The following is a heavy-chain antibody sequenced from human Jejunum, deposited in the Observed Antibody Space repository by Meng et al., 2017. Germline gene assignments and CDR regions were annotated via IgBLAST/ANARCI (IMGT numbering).Heavy chain of an antibody. CDR2: IYSGGST. CDR3: AGGSSSSSDY. D-gene: IGHD6-6*01. V-gene: IGHV3-53*01. J-gene: IGHJ4*02. Sequence: GESLKISCAASGFTVSSNYMSWVRQAPGKGLEWVSVIYSGGSTYYADSVKGRFTISRDNSKNTLYLQMNSLRAEDTAVYYCAGGSSSSSDYWGQGTLVTVSS. CDR1: GFTVSSNY.